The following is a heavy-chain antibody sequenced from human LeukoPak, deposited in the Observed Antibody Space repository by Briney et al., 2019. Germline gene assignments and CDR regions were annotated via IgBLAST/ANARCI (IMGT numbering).Heavy chain of an antibody. Sequence: GGSLRLSCAASGFTVSSNYMSWVRRAPGKGLEWVSVIYSGGSTYYADSVKGRFTISRDNSKNTLYLQMNSLRAEDTAVYYCARDRYSSGEFNYWGQGTLVTVSS. CDR3: ARDRYSSGEFNY. CDR2: IYSGGST. CDR1: GFTVSSNY. V-gene: IGHV3-66*02. J-gene: IGHJ4*02. D-gene: IGHD6-19*01.